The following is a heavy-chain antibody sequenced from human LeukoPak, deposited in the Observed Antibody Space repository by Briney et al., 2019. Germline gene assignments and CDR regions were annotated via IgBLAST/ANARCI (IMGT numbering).Heavy chain of an antibody. J-gene: IGHJ6*02. V-gene: IGHV4-4*07. CDR2: IYSSGST. CDR3: ARGGSGYDSFYYYGMDV. Sequence: SETLSLPCTVSGGSISSYYWGWIRQPAGKGLEWIGRIYSSGSTSYNPSLESRVTMSADTSKNQFSLKLSSVTAADTAVYYCARGGSGYDSFYYYGMDVWGQGTTVTVSS. CDR1: GGSISSYY. D-gene: IGHD5-12*01.